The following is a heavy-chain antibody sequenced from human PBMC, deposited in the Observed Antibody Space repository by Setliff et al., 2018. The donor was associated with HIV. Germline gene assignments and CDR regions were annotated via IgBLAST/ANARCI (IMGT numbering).Heavy chain of an antibody. CDR1: GDTFSSFS. V-gene: IGHV1-69*10. Sequence: ASVKVSCKASGDTFSSFSINWVRQAPGQGLEWMGEIIPILGMTNYAQIFQGRVMITADESTNTAYMELSNLRSVDTAVYYCARDVEHMMDVWGQGTTVTVSS. CDR2: IIPILGMT. J-gene: IGHJ6*02. CDR3: ARDVEHMMDV.